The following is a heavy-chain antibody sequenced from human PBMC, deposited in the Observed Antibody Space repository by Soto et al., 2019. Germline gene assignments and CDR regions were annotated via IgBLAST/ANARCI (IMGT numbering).Heavy chain of an antibody. CDR3: AASIAVAGKVVDY. CDR2: INHSGST. D-gene: IGHD6-19*01. CDR1: GGSFSGYY. J-gene: IGHJ4*02. Sequence: QVQLQQWGAGLLKPSETLSLTCAVYGGSFSGYYWSWIRQPPGKGLEWIGEINHSGSTNYTPSLKSRVTISVDTSKNQFSLKLSSVTAADTAVYYCAASIAVAGKVVDYWGQGTLVTVSS. V-gene: IGHV4-34*01.